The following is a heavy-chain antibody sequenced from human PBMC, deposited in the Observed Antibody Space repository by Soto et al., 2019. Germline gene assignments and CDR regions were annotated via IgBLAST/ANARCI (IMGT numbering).Heavy chain of an antibody. CDR2: VHDSGST. D-gene: IGHD3-16*01. CDR3: ARGVDYYATSGYFSYDS. J-gene: IGHJ4*02. Sequence: SETRSLTGNLSGGSFHNFYWLWIRQLSAKGLEWVGHVHDSGSTNYRPSLKSRASSSLDTSKSQLSRKLRSVTAAETAMYLCARGVDYYATSGYFSYDSWCPVIPGTVSS. V-gene: IGHV4-59*01. CDR1: GGSFHNFY.